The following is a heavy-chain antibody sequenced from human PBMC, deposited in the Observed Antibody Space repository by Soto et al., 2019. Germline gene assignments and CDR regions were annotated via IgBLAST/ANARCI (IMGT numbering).Heavy chain of an antibody. Sequence: GSGPTLVNPTQTLTLTCTFSGFSLSTSGMRVSWIRQPPGKALEWLARIDWDDDKLYSTSLKTRLTISKDTSKNQVVLTRTNMDPVDTATYYCARSIVAAGNRWFDPWGQGTLVTVSS. J-gene: IGHJ5*02. CDR3: ARSIVAAGNRWFDP. CDR2: IDWDDDK. CDR1: GFSLSTSGMR. D-gene: IGHD6-13*01. V-gene: IGHV2-70*04.